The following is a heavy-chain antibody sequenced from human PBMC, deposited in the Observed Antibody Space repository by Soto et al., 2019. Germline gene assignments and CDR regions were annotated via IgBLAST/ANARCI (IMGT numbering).Heavy chain of an antibody. CDR2: IYYSGST. CDR1: GGSVSSGSYY. V-gene: IGHV4-61*01. Sequence: LSLTCTVSGGSVSSGSYYWSWIRQPPGKGLEWIGYIYYSGSTNYNPSLKSRVTISVDTSKNQFSLKLSSVTAADTAVYYCARDVMGDGWFDPWGQGTLVTVSS. J-gene: IGHJ5*02. CDR3: ARDVMGDGWFDP. D-gene: IGHD3-16*01.